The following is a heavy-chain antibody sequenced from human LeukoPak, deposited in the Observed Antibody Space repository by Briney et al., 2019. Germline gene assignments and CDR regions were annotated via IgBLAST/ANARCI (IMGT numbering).Heavy chain of an antibody. V-gene: IGHV3-33*08. CDR1: GFTFSTYN. CDR3: ARGSGSFSGGFDY. J-gene: IGHJ4*02. CDR2: IWSDGSNK. D-gene: IGHD1-26*01. Sequence: GGSLRLSCAASGFTFSTYNMNWVRQAPGKGLEWVAVIWSDGSNKYYADSVKGRFTISRDNSKNTLYLQMNSLRAEDTAVYYCARGSGSFSGGFDYWGQGTLVTVSS.